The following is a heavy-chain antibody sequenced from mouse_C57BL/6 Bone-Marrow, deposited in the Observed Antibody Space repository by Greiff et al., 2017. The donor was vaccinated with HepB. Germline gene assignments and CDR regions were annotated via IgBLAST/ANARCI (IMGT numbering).Heavy chain of an antibody. Sequence: EVQGVESGGGLVQPGGSLSLSCAASGFTFTDYYMSWVRQPPGKALEWLGFIRNKANGYTTEYSASVKGRFTISRDNSQSILYLQMNALRAEDSATYYCARYRSHLRRQGYFDVWGTGTTVTVSS. J-gene: IGHJ1*03. V-gene: IGHV7-3*01. CDR3: ARYRSHLRRQGYFDV. D-gene: IGHD2-12*01. CDR1: GFTFTDYY. CDR2: IRNKANGYTT.